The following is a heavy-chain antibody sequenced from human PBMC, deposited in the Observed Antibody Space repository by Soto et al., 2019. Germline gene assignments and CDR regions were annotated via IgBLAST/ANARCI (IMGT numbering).Heavy chain of an antibody. Sequence: SETLSLTCTISGGSVSVYYWSWIRQSTGQGLEWIGYIYASGSTYYNPSPRSRGTISADTSKNQISLKLISPTAADAAVYYCARGVGSSPPEYWGRGTLVTVSS. CDR1: GGSVSVYY. V-gene: IGHV4-59*02. J-gene: IGHJ4*02. D-gene: IGHD1-26*01. CDR2: IYASGST. CDR3: ARGVGSSPPEY.